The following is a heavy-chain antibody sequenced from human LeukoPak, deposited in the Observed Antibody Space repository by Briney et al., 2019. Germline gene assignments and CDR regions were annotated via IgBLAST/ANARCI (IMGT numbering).Heavy chain of an antibody. D-gene: IGHD5-18*01. CDR1: GGSISSYY. V-gene: IGHV4-59*12. CDR2: IYYSGST. Sequence: SETLSLTCTVSGGSISSYYWSWIRQPPGKGLEWIGYIYYSGSTNYNPSLKSRVTISVDTSKNQFSLKLSSVTAADTAVYYCARDPPRYSYGLQPPFDYWGQGTLVTVSS. CDR3: ARDPPRYSYGLQPPFDY. J-gene: IGHJ4*02.